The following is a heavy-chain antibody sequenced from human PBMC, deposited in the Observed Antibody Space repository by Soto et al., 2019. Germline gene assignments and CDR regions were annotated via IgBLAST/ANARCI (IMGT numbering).Heavy chain of an antibody. J-gene: IGHJ4*02. D-gene: IGHD6-13*01. Sequence: SETLSLTCTVSGGSISSGGYYWSWIRQHPGKGLEWIGYIYYSGSTYYNPSLKSRVTISVDTSKNQFSLKLSSVTAADTAVYYCARVTRGSRIAAAAAFDYWGQGTLVTVSS. CDR2: IYYSGST. CDR1: GGSISSGGYY. V-gene: IGHV4-31*03. CDR3: ARVTRGSRIAAAAAFDY.